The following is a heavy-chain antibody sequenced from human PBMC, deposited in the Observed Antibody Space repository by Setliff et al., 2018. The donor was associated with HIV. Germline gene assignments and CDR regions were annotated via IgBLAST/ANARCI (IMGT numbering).Heavy chain of an antibody. CDR3: ARDPTWGSGWYLDL. D-gene: IGHD6-19*01. V-gene: IGHV3-74*01. CDR1: GFTFSTYW. CDR2: INNDVNSI. Sequence: SLSLSCAASGFTFSTYWMHWVRQAPGKGLVWVARINNDVNSIRYADSVKGRFTISRDNAKNTLYLQMDSWSAEDTAVYYCARDPTWGSGWYLDLWGRGTLVTVSS. J-gene: IGHJ2*01.